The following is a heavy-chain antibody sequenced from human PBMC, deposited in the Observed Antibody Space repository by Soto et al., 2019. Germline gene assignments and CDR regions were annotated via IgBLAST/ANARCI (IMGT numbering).Heavy chain of an antibody. CDR1: GDSVSSNSAA. CDR3: ARDRADFDGRSENYYYMDV. V-gene: IGHV6-1*01. Sequence: PSQTLSLTCAISGDSVSSNSAAWNWIRQSPSRGLEWLGRTYYRSKWYNDYAVSVKSRITINPDTSKNQFSLQLNSVTPEDTAVYYCARDRADFDGRSENYYYMDVWGKGTTVTVSS. D-gene: IGHD3-9*01. CDR2: TYYRSKWYN. J-gene: IGHJ6*03.